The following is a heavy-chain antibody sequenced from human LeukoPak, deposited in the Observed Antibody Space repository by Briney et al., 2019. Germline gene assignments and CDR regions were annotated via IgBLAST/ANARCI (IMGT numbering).Heavy chain of an antibody. Sequence: KSSETQSLTCAVYGGSFSGYYWSWIRQPPGKGLEWIGEINHSGSTNYNPSLKSRVTISVDTSKNQFSLKLSSVTAADTAVYYCASGVVGFVKTRDYWGQGTLVTVSS. CDR1: GGSFSGYY. J-gene: IGHJ4*02. D-gene: IGHD2-15*01. CDR2: INHSGST. V-gene: IGHV4-34*01. CDR3: ASGVVGFVKTRDY.